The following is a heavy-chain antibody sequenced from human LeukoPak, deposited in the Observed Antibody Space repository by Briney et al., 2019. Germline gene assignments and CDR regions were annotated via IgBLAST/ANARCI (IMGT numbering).Heavy chain of an antibody. CDR2: IYHSGST. V-gene: IGHV4-38-2*01. Sequence: SETLSLTCAVSGYSISSGYYWGWIRQPPGKGLEWIGSIYHSGSTYYNPSLKSRVTMSVDTSKNQFSLKLSSVTAADTAVYYCARVGDYYYYGMDVWGQGTTVTVSS. CDR3: ARVGDYYYYGMDV. CDR1: GYSISSGYY. J-gene: IGHJ6*02.